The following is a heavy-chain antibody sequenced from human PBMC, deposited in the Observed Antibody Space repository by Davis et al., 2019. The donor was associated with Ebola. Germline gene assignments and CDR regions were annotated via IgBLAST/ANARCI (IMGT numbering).Heavy chain of an antibody. CDR1: GFTVSSNY. D-gene: IGHD1-14*01. Sequence: GESLKISCAASGFTVSSNYMSWVRQAPGKGLEWVSVIFAGGSTYYGDSVKGRFTISRDNSQNAVYLQMNSLTAADTAVYYCARGDNSSPHLHYWGQGILVTVSS. V-gene: IGHV3-53*01. CDR3: ARGDNSSPHLHY. J-gene: IGHJ4*02. CDR2: IFAGGST.